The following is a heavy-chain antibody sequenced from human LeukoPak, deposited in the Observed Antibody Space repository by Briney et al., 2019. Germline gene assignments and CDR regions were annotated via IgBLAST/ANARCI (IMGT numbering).Heavy chain of an antibody. CDR2: IFYSGST. D-gene: IGHD6-19*01. Sequence: SETLSLTCTVSGGSISSYYWSWIRQPPGKGLEWIGYIFYSGSTNYNPSLKSRVTISVDTSKNQFSLKLSSVTAADTAVYYCAREHSSGWYKRLDYWGQGTLVTVSS. V-gene: IGHV4-59*12. J-gene: IGHJ4*02. CDR3: AREHSSGWYKRLDY. CDR1: GGSISSYY.